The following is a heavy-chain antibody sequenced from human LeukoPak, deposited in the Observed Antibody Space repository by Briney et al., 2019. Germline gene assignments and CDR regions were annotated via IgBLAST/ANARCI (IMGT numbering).Heavy chain of an antibody. Sequence: GGSLRLSCAASGFTVSNNYMSWVRQAPGKGLEWVSVIYSGGGTYYADSVKGRFTFSRDNSKNTVYLQMSSLRAEDTAVYYCAKDHPPYGDYYYGMDVWGQGTTITVSS. CDR1: GFTVSNNY. D-gene: IGHD4-17*01. V-gene: IGHV3-66*01. CDR2: IYSGGGT. J-gene: IGHJ6*02. CDR3: AKDHPPYGDYYYGMDV.